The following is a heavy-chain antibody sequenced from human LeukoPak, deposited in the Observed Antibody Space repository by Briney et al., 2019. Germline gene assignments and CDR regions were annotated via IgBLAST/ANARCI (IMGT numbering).Heavy chain of an antibody. V-gene: IGHV4-59*01. D-gene: IGHD3-9*01. J-gene: IGHJ4*02. CDR2: IYYSGST. Sequence: SETLSLTCTVSGGSNSSYYGSWIRQPPGKGLEWIGYIYYSGSTNYNPSLKSRVTISVDTSKNQFSLKLSSVTAADTAVYYCARDRHDMLTAYYLDYWGQGPLVTVSS. CDR3: ARDRHDMLTAYYLDY. CDR1: GGSNSSYY.